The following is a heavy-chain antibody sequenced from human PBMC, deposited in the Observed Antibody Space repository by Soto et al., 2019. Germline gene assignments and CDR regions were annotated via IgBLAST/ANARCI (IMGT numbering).Heavy chain of an antibody. CDR2: IYYSGST. Sequence: SETLSLTCTVSGGSISSSSYYWGWIRQPPGKGLEWIGSIYYSGSTYYNPSLKSRVTISVDTSKNQFSLKLSSVTAADTAVYYCAGGPTWYYYAAGGQGTLVTGSS. J-gene: IGHJ4*02. CDR3: AGGPTWYYYAA. V-gene: IGHV4-39*01. CDR1: GGSISSSSYY. D-gene: IGHD3-10*01.